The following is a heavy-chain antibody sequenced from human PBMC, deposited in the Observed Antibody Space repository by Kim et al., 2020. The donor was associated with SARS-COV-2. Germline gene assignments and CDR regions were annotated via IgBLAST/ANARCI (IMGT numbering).Heavy chain of an antibody. J-gene: IGHJ4*02. Sequence: GESLKISCAASGFTVSGSAMHWVRQASGKGLEWVGRIRSKFNGYATAFAASVKGRFTISRDDSKNTAYLQMNSLKTEDTAVYYCTRHTDYGDYDGYWGQG. V-gene: IGHV3-73*01. CDR2: IRSKFNGYAT. CDR1: GFTVSGSA. CDR3: TRHTDYGDYDGY. D-gene: IGHD4-17*01.